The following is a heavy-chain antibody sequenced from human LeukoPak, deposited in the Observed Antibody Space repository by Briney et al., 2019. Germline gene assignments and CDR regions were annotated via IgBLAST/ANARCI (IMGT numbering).Heavy chain of an antibody. D-gene: IGHD5-18*01. CDR2: ISSSSSYI. CDR3: ARVTGQLWSYFDY. V-gene: IGHV3-21*01. CDR1: GFTFSSYG. Sequence: PGGSLRLSCAASGFTFSSYGMSWVRQAPGKGLEWVSSISSSSSYIYYADSVKGRFTISRDNAKNSLYLQMNSLRAEDTAVYYCARVTGQLWSYFDYWGQGTLVTVSS. J-gene: IGHJ4*02.